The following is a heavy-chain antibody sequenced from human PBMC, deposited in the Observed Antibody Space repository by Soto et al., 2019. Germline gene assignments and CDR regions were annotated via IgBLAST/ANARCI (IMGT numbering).Heavy chain of an antibody. D-gene: IGHD3-3*01. V-gene: IGHV1-69*01. J-gene: IGHJ6*02. CDR2: IIPIFGTA. Sequence: QVQLVQSGAEVKKPGSSVKVSCKASGGTFSSYAISWVRQAPGQGLEWMGGIIPIFGTANYAQKFQGRVTITADESTSTAYMELSSLRSEDTAVYYCASPTYYDFWSLNDYYYYGMDVWGQGTTVTVSS. CDR1: GGTFSSYA. CDR3: ASPTYYDFWSLNDYYYYGMDV.